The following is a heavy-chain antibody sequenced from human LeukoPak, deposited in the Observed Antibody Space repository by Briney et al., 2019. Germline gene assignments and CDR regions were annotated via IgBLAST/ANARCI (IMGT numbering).Heavy chain of an antibody. J-gene: IGHJ3*01. D-gene: IGHD6-6*01. CDR1: GFTFSSYW. Sequence: PGGSLRLSCAASGFTFSSYWMNWARQAPGKGLEWVASINSDGSEGYYADVVKGRFTTSRDNAKNSLYLQINSLRAEDTAVYYCARSSYSSSSSVWGQGTMVTVSS. CDR3: ARSSYSSSSSV. CDR2: INSDGSEG. V-gene: IGHV3-7*03.